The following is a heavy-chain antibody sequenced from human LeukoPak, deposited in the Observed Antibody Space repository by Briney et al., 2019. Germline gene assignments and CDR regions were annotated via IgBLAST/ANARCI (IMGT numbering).Heavy chain of an antibody. V-gene: IGHV3-30*02. CDR3: AHDPDTYYYDSSGSPDDY. J-gene: IGHJ4*02. Sequence: GGSLRLXCAASGFTFSSYGMHWVRQAPGKGLEWVAFIRYDGSNKYYADSVKGRFTISRDNSKNALYLQMNSLRAEDTAVYYCAHDPDTYYYDSSGSPDDYWGQGTLVTVSS. D-gene: IGHD3-22*01. CDR2: IRYDGSNK. CDR1: GFTFSSYG.